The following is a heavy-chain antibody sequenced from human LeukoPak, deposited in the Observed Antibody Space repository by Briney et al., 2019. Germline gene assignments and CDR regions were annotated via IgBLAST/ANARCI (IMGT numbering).Heavy chain of an antibody. CDR3: AKDRGRFGELLYDY. CDR1: GFTFSSYG. Sequence: GGTLRLSCAASGFTFSSYGMSWVRQAPGKGLEWVSAISGSGGSTYYADSVKGRFTISRDNSKNTLYLQMNSLRAEDTAVYHCAKDRGRFGELLYDYWGQGTLVTVSS. CDR2: ISGSGGST. D-gene: IGHD3-10*01. J-gene: IGHJ4*02. V-gene: IGHV3-23*01.